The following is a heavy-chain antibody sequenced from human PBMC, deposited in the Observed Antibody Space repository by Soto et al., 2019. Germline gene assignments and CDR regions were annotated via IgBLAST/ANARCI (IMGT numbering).Heavy chain of an antibody. D-gene: IGHD3-10*01. V-gene: IGHV4-59*08. CDR1: GGSISSYY. J-gene: IGHJ6*02. Sequence: QVQLQESGPGLVKPSETLSLSCTVSGGSISSYYWSWFRQSPGKRMEWIGYVHHSWGSSYNPSLHSRLAISLAPSKSQFSLKLTSVTATDTAVYYCARQGFGPLHGLVDVWGQGTTVTVSS. CDR3: ARQGFGPLHGLVDV. CDR2: VHHSWGS.